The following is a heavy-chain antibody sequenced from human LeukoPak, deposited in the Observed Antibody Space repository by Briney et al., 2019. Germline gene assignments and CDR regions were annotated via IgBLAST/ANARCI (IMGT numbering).Heavy chain of an antibody. CDR2: ISNYNGRT. V-gene: IGHV1-18*04. CDR3: ARWSGGSEWRYHNGMDV. Sequence: ASVKVSCKASGYTFTGYYMHWVRQAPGQGLEWLGWISNYNGRTNYAQKFLGRVTVTTDTFTTTGCMELRSLTSDDTAVYYCARWSGGSEWRYHNGMDVWGQGTTVIVSS. CDR1: GYTFTGYY. J-gene: IGHJ6*02. D-gene: IGHD2-15*01.